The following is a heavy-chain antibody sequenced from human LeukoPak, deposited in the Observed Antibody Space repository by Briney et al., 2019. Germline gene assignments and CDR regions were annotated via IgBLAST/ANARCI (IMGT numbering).Heavy chain of an antibody. J-gene: IGHJ4*02. V-gene: IGHV4-61*02. CDR1: GGSISSGSYY. CDR2: IYTSGST. D-gene: IGHD3-22*01. CDR3: ARDQGDGYYDSSGSFDH. Sequence: SQTLSLTCTVSGGSISSGSYYWSWIRQPAGKGLEWIGRIYTSGSTNYNPSLKSRVTISVDTSKNQFSLKLSSVTAADTAVYYCARDQGDGYYDSSGSFDHWGQGTLVTVSS.